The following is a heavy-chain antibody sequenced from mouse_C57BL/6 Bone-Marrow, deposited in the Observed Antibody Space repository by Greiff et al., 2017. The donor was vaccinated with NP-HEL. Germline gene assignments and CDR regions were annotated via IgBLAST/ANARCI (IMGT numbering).Heavy chain of an antibody. Sequence: QVQLQQSGAELARPGASVKLSCKASGYTFTSYGISWVKQRTGQGLEWIGEIYPRSGNTYYNEKFKGKATLTADKSSSTAYMELRSLTSEDSAVYFGARRVRLITTVVAPDFDYWGQGTTLTVSS. V-gene: IGHV1-81*01. CDR2: IYPRSGNT. J-gene: IGHJ2*01. D-gene: IGHD1-1*01. CDR3: ARRVRLITTVVAPDFDY. CDR1: GYTFTSYG.